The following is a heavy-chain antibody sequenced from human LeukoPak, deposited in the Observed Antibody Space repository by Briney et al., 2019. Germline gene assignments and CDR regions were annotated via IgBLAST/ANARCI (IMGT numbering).Heavy chain of an antibody. CDR2: ISGYNGNT. CDR1: GYTFTNYG. CDR3: ARRGRNDIYDP. D-gene: IGHD3-9*01. J-gene: IGHJ5*02. V-gene: IGHV1-18*01. Sequence: ASVKVSCKASGYTFTNYGLSWVRQAPGQGLEWMGWISGYNGNTKYVQKLQGRVTMTRDTSTTTAYMELRSLRSDDTAVYYCARRGRNDIYDPWGQGTLVTVSS.